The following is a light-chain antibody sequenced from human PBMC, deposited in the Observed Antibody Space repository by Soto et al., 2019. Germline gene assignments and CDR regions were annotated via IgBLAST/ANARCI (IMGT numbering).Light chain of an antibody. Sequence: DIQITQSPSSLSSSVLERFTITCRASQSIANYLNWYQQKPGKAPKLLIYAASTLQSGVPSKFSGSGFGTDFTLTISSLQTEDFATYYCQQNYSPPPITFGQGTRLENK. CDR2: AAS. V-gene: IGKV1-39*01. CDR1: QSIANY. J-gene: IGKJ5*01. CDR3: QQNYSPPPIT.